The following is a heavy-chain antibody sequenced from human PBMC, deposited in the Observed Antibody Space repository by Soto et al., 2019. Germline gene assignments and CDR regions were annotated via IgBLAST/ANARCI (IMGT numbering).Heavy chain of an antibody. CDR1: GFTFDDYA. D-gene: IGHD5-18*01. V-gene: IGHV3-9*01. Sequence: DVQLVESGGGLVQPGRSLRLSCAASGFTFDDYAMHWVRQAPGKGLEWVSGISWNSGSIGYADSVKGRFTISRDNAKNSLYLQMNSLRAEDTALYYCAKGGPIRWDTAMTALDYWGQGTLVTVSS. J-gene: IGHJ4*02. CDR3: AKGGPIRWDTAMTALDY. CDR2: ISWNSGSI.